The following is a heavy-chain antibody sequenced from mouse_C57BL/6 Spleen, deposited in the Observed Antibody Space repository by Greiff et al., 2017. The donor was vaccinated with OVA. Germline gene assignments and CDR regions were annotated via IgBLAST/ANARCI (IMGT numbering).Heavy chain of an antibody. CDR1: GYTFTSYG. CDR2: IYPRSGNT. J-gene: IGHJ4*01. D-gene: IGHD1-1*01. Sequence: QVQLQQSGAELARPGASVKLSCKASGYTFTSYGISWVKQRTGQGLEWIGEIYPRSGNTYYNEKFKGKATLTADKSSSTAYMELRSLTSEDSAVYFGARSIYYYGSGSPMDYWGQGTSVTVSS. V-gene: IGHV1-81*01. CDR3: ARSIYYYGSGSPMDY.